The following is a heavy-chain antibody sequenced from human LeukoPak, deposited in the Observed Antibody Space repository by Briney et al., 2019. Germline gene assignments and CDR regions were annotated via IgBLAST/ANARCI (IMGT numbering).Heavy chain of an antibody. V-gene: IGHV3-33*01. CDR1: GFTFSTHA. CDR3: AREGDSRWGELSP. Sequence: GGSLRLSCAASGFTFSTHAIHWVRQAPGKGLEGVAVIWYDGSEQYYADSVKGRFIISRDNSKSTSDLQMNSLRDEDTAVYYCAREGDSRWGELSPWGQGTLVTVSA. D-gene: IGHD3-16*02. J-gene: IGHJ1*01. CDR2: IWYDGSEQ.